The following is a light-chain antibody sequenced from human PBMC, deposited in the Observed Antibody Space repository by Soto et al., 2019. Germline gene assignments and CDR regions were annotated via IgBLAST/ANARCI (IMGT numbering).Light chain of an antibody. J-gene: IGLJ1*01. CDR3: TSYTITSTYV. CDR2: EVT. CDR1: SSDVGKYDY. V-gene: IGLV2-14*01. Sequence: QSALTQPPSASGSPGQSVTISCTGTSSDVGKYDYVSWFQHHPGKAPKLIIYEVTNRPSGVSNRFSGSKSGNTASLTISELQAEDEADYYCTSYTITSTYVFGTGTKVTVL.